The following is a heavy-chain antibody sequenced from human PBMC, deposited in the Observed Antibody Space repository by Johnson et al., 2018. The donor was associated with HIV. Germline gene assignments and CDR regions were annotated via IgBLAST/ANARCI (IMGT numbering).Heavy chain of an antibody. CDR2: INSDGSST. D-gene: IGHD3-22*01. CDR1: GFTFSNAW. Sequence: VQLVESGGGLVKPGGSLRLSCAASGFTFSNAWMSWVRQAPGKGLVWVSRINSDGSSTSYADSVKGRFTISRDNSRSTVYLHMINLRADDTALYYCAREISRYYYDYAAFDLWGQGTTVTVSS. V-gene: IGHV3-74*01. J-gene: IGHJ3*01. CDR3: AREISRYYYDYAAFDL.